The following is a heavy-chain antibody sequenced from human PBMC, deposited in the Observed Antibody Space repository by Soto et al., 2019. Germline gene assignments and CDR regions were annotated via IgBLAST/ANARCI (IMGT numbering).Heavy chain of an antibody. D-gene: IGHD1-1*01. CDR3: ARGAMGGNEVPGD. CDR1: GFTFRSYW. J-gene: IGHJ1*01. CDR2: INLDGSEK. Sequence: EGQLVESGGGLVQPGGSLRLSCQVSGFTFRSYWMTWVRRAPGKGLEWVANINLDGSEKYYVDAVNGRFTISRDNAKNSLPLDFRGLRAQDTAVYYCARGAMGGNEVPGDWGQGTLVTVSS. V-gene: IGHV3-7*04.